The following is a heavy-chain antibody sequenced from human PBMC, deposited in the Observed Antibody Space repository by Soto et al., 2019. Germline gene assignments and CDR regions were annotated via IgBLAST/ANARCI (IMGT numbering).Heavy chain of an antibody. V-gene: IGHV4-61*01. J-gene: IGHJ5*02. Sequence: SETLSLTCTASGGSVSSGSYYWSWIRQPPGKGLEWIGYIYYSGSTNYNPSLKSRVTISVDTSKNQFSLKLSSVTAADTAVYYCAREAVHGSGSYYKENWFDPWGQGTLVTVSS. CDR3: AREAVHGSGSYYKENWFDP. CDR1: GGSVSSGSYY. CDR2: IYYSGST. D-gene: IGHD3-10*01.